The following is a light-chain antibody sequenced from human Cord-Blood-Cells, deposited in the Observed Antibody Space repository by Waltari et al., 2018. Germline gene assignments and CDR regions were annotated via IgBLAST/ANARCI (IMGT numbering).Light chain of an antibody. Sequence: EIVLTQSPGTLSLSPGERATLSCRASQSVSSSYLAWYQQKPGQAPRLLIYGASSRATGIRDRFRGRGSGKDVTLTISRLEPEDFAVYYCQQYGSSPRTCGQGTKVEIK. V-gene: IGKV3-20*01. CDR2: GAS. CDR3: QQYGSSPRT. CDR1: QSVSSSY. J-gene: IGKJ1*01.